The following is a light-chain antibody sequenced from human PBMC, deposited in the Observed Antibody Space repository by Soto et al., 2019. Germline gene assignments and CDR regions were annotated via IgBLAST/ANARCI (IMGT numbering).Light chain of an antibody. J-gene: IGLJ2*01. CDR2: DDS. Sequence: SYELTQPPSLSVAPGQTAMITCGGTNIGNKSVHWYQQRPGQAPVLVVYDDSDRPSGIPDRLSGSKSGNTASLTISGLQAEDEAHYYCCSYAGSRNFDVLFGGGTKLTVL. CDR1: NIGNKS. CDR3: CSYAGSRNFDVL. V-gene: IGLV3-21*02.